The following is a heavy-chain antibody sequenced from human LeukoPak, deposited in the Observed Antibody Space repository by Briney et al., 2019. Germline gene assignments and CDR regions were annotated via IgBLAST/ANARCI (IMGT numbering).Heavy chain of an antibody. J-gene: IGHJ4*02. CDR3: ARLRWAPYYYDSSGYSRLPFDY. CDR2: IYYSGST. CDR1: GGSISSSSYY. D-gene: IGHD3-22*01. Sequence: SETLSLTCTVSGGSISSSSYYWGWIRQPPGKGLEWIGSIYYSGSTYYNPSLKSRVTISVDTSKNQFSLKLSSVTAADTAVYYCARLRWAPYYYDSSGYSRLPFDYWGQGTLVTVSS. V-gene: IGHV4-39*01.